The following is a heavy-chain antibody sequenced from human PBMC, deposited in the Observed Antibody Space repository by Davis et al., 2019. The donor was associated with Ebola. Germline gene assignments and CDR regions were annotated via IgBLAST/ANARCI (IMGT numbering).Heavy chain of an antibody. D-gene: IGHD3-9*01. CDR1: GFTFSSYA. V-gene: IGHV3-30-3*01. Sequence: GGSLRLSCAASGFTFSSYAMHWVRQAPGKGLEWVAVISYDGSNKYYADFVKGRFTISRDNSKNTLYLQMNSLRAEDTAVYYCARAYYDILTGYYPNYYYYGMDVWGQGTTVTVSS. CDR2: ISYDGSNK. J-gene: IGHJ6*02. CDR3: ARAYYDILTGYYPNYYYYGMDV.